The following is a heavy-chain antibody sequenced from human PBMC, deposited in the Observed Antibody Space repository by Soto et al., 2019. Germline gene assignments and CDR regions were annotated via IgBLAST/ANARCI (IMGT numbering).Heavy chain of an antibody. J-gene: IGHJ4*02. CDR2: IKQDGSEN. CDR3: ARDHINGWNFDY. D-gene: IGHD6-19*01. Sequence: EVQLVESGGGLVQPGGSLRLSCAASGFTFSNYWMSWVRQAPGKGLEWVANIKQDGSENYYVDSVKGRFTTSRDNTKNSFYLQMNSLRAEDTAVYYCARDHINGWNFDYWGRGTLVIVSS. CDR1: GFTFSNYW. V-gene: IGHV3-7*01.